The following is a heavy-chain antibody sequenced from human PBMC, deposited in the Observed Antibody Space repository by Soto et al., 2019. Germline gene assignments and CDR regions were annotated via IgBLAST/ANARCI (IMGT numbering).Heavy chain of an antibody. CDR3: AGWHYDFWSGYYTGAYYYGMDV. Sequence: SETLSLTCTVSGGSISSGDYYWSWIRQPPGKGLEWIGYIYYSGSTYYNPSLKSRVTISVDTSKNQFSLKLSSVTAADTAVYYCAGWHYDFWSGYYTGAYYYGMDVWGQGTTVTVSS. D-gene: IGHD3-3*01. CDR2: IYYSGST. J-gene: IGHJ6*02. CDR1: GGSISSGDYY. V-gene: IGHV4-30-4*01.